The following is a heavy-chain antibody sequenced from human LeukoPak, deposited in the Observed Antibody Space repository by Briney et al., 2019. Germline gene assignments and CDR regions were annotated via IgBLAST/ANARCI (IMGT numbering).Heavy chain of an antibody. J-gene: IGHJ4*02. CDR2: ISAYNGNT. CDR3: ARGVRYFDWLLFDY. CDR1: GYTFTSYG. D-gene: IGHD3-9*01. V-gene: IGHV1-18*01. Sequence: EASVKVSCKASGYTFTSYGISWVRQAPGQGLEWMGWISAYNGNTNYAQKLQGRVTMTTDTSTSTAYMELRSLRSDDTAVYYCARGVRYFDWLLFDYWGQGTLVTVSS.